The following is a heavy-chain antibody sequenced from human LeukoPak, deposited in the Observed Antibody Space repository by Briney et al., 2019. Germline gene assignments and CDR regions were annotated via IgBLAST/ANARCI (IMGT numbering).Heavy chain of an antibody. V-gene: IGHV3-21*01. Sequence: PGGSLRLSCIASGFTLSSSAMNWVRQAPGKGLEWVSSINNVGSHIYYAGSVKGRFTISRDNTKNSLYLQMNSLRAEDAAVYYCSRDPTYYLRYGYFDYWGQGALVTVSS. CDR2: INNVGSHI. D-gene: IGHD1-26*01. CDR3: SRDPTYYLRYGYFDY. J-gene: IGHJ4*02. CDR1: GFTLSSSA.